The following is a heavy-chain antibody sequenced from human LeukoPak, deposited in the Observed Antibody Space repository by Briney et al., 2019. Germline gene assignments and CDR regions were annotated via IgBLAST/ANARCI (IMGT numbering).Heavy chain of an antibody. CDR3: ARGGIAAPAIFDY. V-gene: IGHV1-69*13. Sequence: ASVKVSCTASGGTFSSYAISWVRQAPGQGLEWMGGIIPIFGTANYAQKFQDRVTITADESTSTAYMELSSLRSEDTAVYYCARGGIAAPAIFDYWGQGTLVTVSS. CDR2: IIPIFGTA. D-gene: IGHD6-13*01. CDR1: GGTFSSYA. J-gene: IGHJ4*02.